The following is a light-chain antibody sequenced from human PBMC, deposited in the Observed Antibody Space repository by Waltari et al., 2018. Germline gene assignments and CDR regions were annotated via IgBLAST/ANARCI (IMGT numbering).Light chain of an antibody. CDR3: QQYSRYPLT. Sequence: EIQMTQSPSTLSASVGDRVTITCRATQSSSEWLAWYQQKPGQAPKLLIYKTSNLQTGVPARFSGSGSGTEFTLTISSLQPDDFAIYYCQQYSRYPLTFGGGTKVEIK. V-gene: IGKV1-5*03. CDR1: QSSSEW. J-gene: IGKJ4*01. CDR2: KTS.